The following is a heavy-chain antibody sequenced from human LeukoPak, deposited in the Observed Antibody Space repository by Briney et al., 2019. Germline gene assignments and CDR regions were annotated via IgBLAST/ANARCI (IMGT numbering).Heavy chain of an antibody. CDR2: IYKSGST. Sequence: KPSETLSLTCTVSGGSIGWDYWSWIRQSAGKGLEWIGRIYKSGSTNYNPSFRSRVTMSVDTSKNQFSLNVTSVTAADTAVYYCAREEYFQDSNGHSYYFHSWGQGSLVTVSS. V-gene: IGHV4-4*07. CDR1: GGSIGWDY. J-gene: IGHJ4*02. CDR3: AREEYFQDSNGHSYYFHS. D-gene: IGHD3-22*01.